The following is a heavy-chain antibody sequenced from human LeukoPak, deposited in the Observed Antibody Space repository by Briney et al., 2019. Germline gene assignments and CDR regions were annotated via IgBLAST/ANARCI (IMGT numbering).Heavy chain of an antibody. CDR3: ARGKITASGIVYYGLDV. Sequence: SETLSLTCTVSDGSISSSYWSWIRQSPGKGLEWIGYISNSGSINYIPSLKSRVTMSVDTSKNQFSLNMRSVTAADTALYYCARGKITASGIVYYGLDVWGQGTTVTVSS. V-gene: IGHV4-59*01. CDR1: DGSISSSY. D-gene: IGHD6-6*01. CDR2: ISNSGSI. J-gene: IGHJ6*02.